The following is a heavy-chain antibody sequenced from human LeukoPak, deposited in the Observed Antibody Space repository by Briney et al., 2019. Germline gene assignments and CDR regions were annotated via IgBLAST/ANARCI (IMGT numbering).Heavy chain of an antibody. V-gene: IGHV4-34*01. D-gene: IGHD3-22*01. CDR1: GGSFSGYY. J-gene: IGHJ3*02. CDR2: INHSGST. Sequence: PSETLSLTCAVYGGSFSGYYWSWIRQPPGKGLEWIGEINHSGSTNYNPSLKSRVTISVDTSKNQFSLKLSSVTAADTAVYYCARHLPYDSSGYYLDAFDIWGQGTMVTVSS. CDR3: ARHLPYDSSGYYLDAFDI.